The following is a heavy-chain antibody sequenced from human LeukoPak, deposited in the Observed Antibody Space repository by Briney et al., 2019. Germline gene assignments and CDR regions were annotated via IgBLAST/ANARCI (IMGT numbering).Heavy chain of an antibody. D-gene: IGHD4/OR15-4a*01. V-gene: IGHV3-23*01. Sequence: GGSLRLSGAVSGFTFSSHAMTWVRQAPGKGLEWVSGISISGDITYYADSVQGRFIISRDNSKNTVYLQMNSLRVEDTAVYYCANEEVPNDYWGQGTLVTVSS. CDR3: ANEEVPNDY. CDR2: ISISGDIT. CDR1: GFTFSSHA. J-gene: IGHJ4*02.